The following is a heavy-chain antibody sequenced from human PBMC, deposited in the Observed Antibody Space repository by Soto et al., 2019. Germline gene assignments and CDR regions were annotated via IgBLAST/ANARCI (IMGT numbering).Heavy chain of an antibody. CDR2: IIPIFGTA. V-gene: IGHV1-69*06. CDR3: ARDSNYDSSGYFIY. CDR1: GGTFSSYA. Sequence: EASVKVSCKASGGTFSSYAISWVRQAPGQGLEWMGGIIPIFGTANYAQKFQGRVTITADKSTSTAYMELSSLRSEDTAVYYCARDSNYDSSGYFIYWGQGTLVTVSS. D-gene: IGHD3-22*01. J-gene: IGHJ4*02.